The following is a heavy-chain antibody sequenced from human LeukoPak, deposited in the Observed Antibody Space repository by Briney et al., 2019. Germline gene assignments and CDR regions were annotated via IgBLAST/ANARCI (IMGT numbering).Heavy chain of an antibody. CDR1: GYTFTSYD. J-gene: IGHJ4*02. Sequence: ASVKVSCKASGYTFTSYDVNWVRQATGQGLEWMGWMNPNSGNTGYAQKFQGRVTMTRNTSITTAYMELSSLISEDTAVYYCARVEAAAGTEIDYWGQGTLVTVSS. D-gene: IGHD6-13*01. CDR3: ARVEAAAGTEIDY. CDR2: MNPNSGNT. V-gene: IGHV1-8*01.